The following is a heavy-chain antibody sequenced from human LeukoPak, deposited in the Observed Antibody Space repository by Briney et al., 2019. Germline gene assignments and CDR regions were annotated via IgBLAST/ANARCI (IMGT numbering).Heavy chain of an antibody. CDR3: AKGDNYGSGTYYFDH. CDR2: ISWNSGSI. V-gene: IGHV3-9*03. D-gene: IGHD3-10*01. CDR1: GFTFDDYA. J-gene: IGHJ4*02. Sequence: GRSLRLSCAASGFTFDDYAMHWVRQAPGKGLEWVSGISWNSGSIDYSDSVRGRFSISRDNAKNSLYLQMNSLRDEDMALYYCAKGDNYGSGTYYFDHWGQGTLVTVSS.